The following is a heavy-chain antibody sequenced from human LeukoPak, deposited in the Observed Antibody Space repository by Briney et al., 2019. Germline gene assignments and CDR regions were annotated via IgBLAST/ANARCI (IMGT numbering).Heavy chain of an antibody. V-gene: IGHV4-4*07. D-gene: IGHD7-27*01. J-gene: IGHJ4*01. Sequence: SETLSLTCTVSGASITSYYWSWIRQPAGKGLEWVGRLQTSGIIDHNPSLKSRVTMSMDTSKNQFSLKLTSMTAADTAVYYCASRKLGNDYWGQGTLVTVSS. CDR1: GASITSYY. CDR2: LQTSGII. CDR3: ASRKLGNDY.